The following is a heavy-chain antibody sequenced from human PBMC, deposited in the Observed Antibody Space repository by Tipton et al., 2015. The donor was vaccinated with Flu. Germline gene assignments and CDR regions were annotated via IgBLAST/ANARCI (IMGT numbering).Heavy chain of an antibody. D-gene: IGHD5-12*01. V-gene: IGHV4-38-2*01. Sequence: TLSLTCSVSGDSVSSGYYWGWIRQPPGKGLEWIGSIYHTGSTYYNPSLKSRVTISVDTSKNQFSLRLSSVTAADTAVYYCARHSGYDYFDYWGQGTLVTVSS. CDR1: GDSVSSGYY. CDR3: ARHSGYDYFDY. CDR2: IYHTGST. J-gene: IGHJ4*02.